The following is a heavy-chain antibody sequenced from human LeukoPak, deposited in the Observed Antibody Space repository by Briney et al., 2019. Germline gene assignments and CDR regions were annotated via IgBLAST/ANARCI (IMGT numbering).Heavy chain of an antibody. CDR2: IYPGDSDT. V-gene: IGHV5-51*01. CDR3: ARLRDNWEDY. J-gene: IGHJ4*02. Sequence: GESLKISCKGSGYTFTSYWIVWVRQMPGKGLEWMGIIYPGDSDTRYNPSFQGQVTISADKSISIAYLQWNSLKASDTAMYYCARLRDNWEDYWGQGTLVTVSS. CDR1: GYTFTSYW. D-gene: IGHD1-20*01.